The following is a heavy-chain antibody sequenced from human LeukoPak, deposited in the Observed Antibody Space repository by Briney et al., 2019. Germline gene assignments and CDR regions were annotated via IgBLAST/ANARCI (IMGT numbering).Heavy chain of an antibody. Sequence: GGSLRLSCAASGFTFDDYAMHWVRQAPGKGLEWVSGISWNSGSIGYADSVKGRFTISRDNAKNSLYLQMNSLRAEDTALYYCAKVAGPYDVYYYYYYMDVWGKGTTVTISS. V-gene: IGHV3-9*01. D-gene: IGHD1-1*01. J-gene: IGHJ6*03. CDR3: AKVAGPYDVYYYYYYMDV. CDR1: GFTFDDYA. CDR2: ISWNSGSI.